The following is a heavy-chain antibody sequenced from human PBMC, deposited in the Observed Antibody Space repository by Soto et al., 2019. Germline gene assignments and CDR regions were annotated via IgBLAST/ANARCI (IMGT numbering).Heavy chain of an antibody. CDR3: ARTYYYDSSGYTPLGY. V-gene: IGHV5-51*01. J-gene: IGHJ4*02. CDR1: GYSFTSYW. D-gene: IGHD3-22*01. CDR2: IYPGDSDT. Sequence: PGESLKISCKGSGYSFTSYWIGWVRQMPGKGLEWMGIIYPGDSDTRYSPSFQGQVTISADKSISTAYLQWSSLKASDTAMYYCARTYYYDSSGYTPLGYWGQGTLVTVSS.